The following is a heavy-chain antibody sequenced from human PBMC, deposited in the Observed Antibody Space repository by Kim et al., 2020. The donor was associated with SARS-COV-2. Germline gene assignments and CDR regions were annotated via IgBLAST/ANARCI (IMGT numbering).Heavy chain of an antibody. J-gene: IGHJ4*02. Sequence: GGSLRLSCAASGFTFSSYGMHWVRQAPGKGLEWVAVISYDGSNKYYADSVKGRFTISRDNSKNTLYLQMNSLRAEDTAVYYCATRTDYWGQGTLVTVSS. V-gene: IGHV3-30*03. CDR3: ATRTDY. CDR1: GFTFSSYG. CDR2: ISYDGSNK.